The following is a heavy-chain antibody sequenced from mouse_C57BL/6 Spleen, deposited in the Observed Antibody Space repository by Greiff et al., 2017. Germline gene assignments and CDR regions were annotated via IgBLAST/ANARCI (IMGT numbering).Heavy chain of an antibody. CDR2: IYPGSGST. D-gene: IGHD1-1*01. CDR1: GYTFTSYW. CDR3: AKKEGGSSGAMDY. Sequence: QVQLQQPGAELVKPGASVKMSCKASGYTFTSYWITWVKQRPGQGLEWIGDIYPGSGSTNYNEKFKSKATLTVDTSSSTAYMQLSSLTSEDAAVYYCAKKEGGSSGAMDYWGQGTSVTVSS. V-gene: IGHV1-55*01. J-gene: IGHJ4*01.